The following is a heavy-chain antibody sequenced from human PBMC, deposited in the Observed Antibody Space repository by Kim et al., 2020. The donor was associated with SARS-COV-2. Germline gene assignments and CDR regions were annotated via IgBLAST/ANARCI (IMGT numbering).Heavy chain of an antibody. Sequence: GGSLRLSCVASGFPLSRFGIHWVRQAPGKGLEWVTTISYDGSIQYYGDSVKGRFTISRDNSKNKVFLQMNNLRDEDTAVYYCVSGAVAGNDAFDIWGQGTMVIVSS. CDR1: GFPLSRFG. CDR3: VSGAVAGNDAFDI. D-gene: IGHD6-19*01. J-gene: IGHJ3*02. CDR2: ISYDGSIQ. V-gene: IGHV3-30*03.